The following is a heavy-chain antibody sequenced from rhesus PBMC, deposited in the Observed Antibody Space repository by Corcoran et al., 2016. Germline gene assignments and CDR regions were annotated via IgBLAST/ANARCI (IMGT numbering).Heavy chain of an antibody. CDR2: MYGRAAST. Sequence: QVQLQESGPAVVKPSETLSLTCAVSGGSISSSNWWDWIRQSPGKGLEWIGGMYGRAASTVYSPSLQSRVPLSMDTSKNQFSLTLGSVTAADPAVYFCARHLGSSYGWRFDVWGAGVLVTVSS. J-gene: IGHJ5-1*01. D-gene: IGHD6-43*01. V-gene: IGHV4-93*02. CDR3: ARHLGSSYGWRFDV. CDR1: GGSISSSNW.